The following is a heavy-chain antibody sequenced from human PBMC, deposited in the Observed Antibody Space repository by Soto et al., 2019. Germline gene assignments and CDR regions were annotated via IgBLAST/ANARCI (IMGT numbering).Heavy chain of an antibody. CDR1: GYTFTSYG. J-gene: IGHJ4*02. D-gene: IGHD1-26*01. CDR2: ISGYNGDT. V-gene: IGHV1-18*03. CDR3: TEGSGSTSEGALFDY. Sequence: QVQVVQSRDEVKKPGASVKVSCKASGYTFTSYGINWVRQAPGQGLEWMGWISGYNGDTNYAQKVQGRVTMTTDKCLITAYMKLRNLRSDDMDVYYGTEGSGSTSEGALFDYWGQGTMVTVSS.